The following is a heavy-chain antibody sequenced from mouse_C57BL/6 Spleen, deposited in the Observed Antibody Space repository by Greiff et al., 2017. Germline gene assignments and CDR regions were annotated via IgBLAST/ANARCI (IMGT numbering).Heavy chain of an antibody. Sequence: QVQLQQPGAELVMPGASVKLSCKASGYTFTSYWMHWVKQRPGQGLEWIGEIDPSDSYTNYNQKFKGKSTLTVDKSSSTAYMQLSSLTSEDSAVYYCLTGTGGYYAMDYWGQGTSVTVSS. CDR2: IDPSDSYT. D-gene: IGHD4-1*01. CDR3: LTGTGGYYAMDY. J-gene: IGHJ4*01. CDR1: GYTFTSYW. V-gene: IGHV1-69*01.